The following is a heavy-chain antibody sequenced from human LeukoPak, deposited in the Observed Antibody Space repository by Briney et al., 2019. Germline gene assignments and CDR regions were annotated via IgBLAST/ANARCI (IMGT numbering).Heavy chain of an antibody. D-gene: IGHD2-15*01. CDR2: ISYDGSNK. CDR3: ATSARTYLGSSLDY. V-gene: IGHV3-30-3*01. Sequence: GGSLRLSCAASGFTFSSYAMHWVRQAPDKGLEWVAVISYDGSNKYYADSVKGRFTISRDNAKNTLYLQMNSLRAEDTALYYCATSARTYLGSSLDYWGQGTLVTVSS. J-gene: IGHJ4*02. CDR1: GFTFSSYA.